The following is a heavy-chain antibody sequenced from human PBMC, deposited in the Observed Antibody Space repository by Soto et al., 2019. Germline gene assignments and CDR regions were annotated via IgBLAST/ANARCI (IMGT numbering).Heavy chain of an antibody. J-gene: IGHJ4*02. Sequence: PGGSLRLSCAASGFTLSRYWVHWVRQVPGKGLVWVSRINPDGSTTNYADSVKGRFTVSRDNAKNTVYLHMNSLRAEDTAVYYCTRDTTGPDDHWAQGTLVTVSS. CDR2: INPDGSTT. CDR1: GFTLSRYW. V-gene: IGHV3-74*01. CDR3: TRDTTGPDDH. D-gene: IGHD1-1*01.